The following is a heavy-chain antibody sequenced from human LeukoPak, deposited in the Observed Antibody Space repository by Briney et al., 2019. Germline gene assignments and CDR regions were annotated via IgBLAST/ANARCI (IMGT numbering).Heavy chain of an antibody. CDR2: IYYSGST. CDR3: ARGLTIYGVVYFDY. V-gene: IGHV4-59*11. J-gene: IGHJ4*02. CDR1: GGSISSHY. Sequence: SETLSLTCTVSGGSISSHYWSWIRRPPGKALEGIGYIYYSGSTNYNPSLKSRVTISVDTSKNQFSLKLSSVTAADTAVYYCARGLTIYGVVYFDYWGQGTLVTVSS. D-gene: IGHD3-3*01.